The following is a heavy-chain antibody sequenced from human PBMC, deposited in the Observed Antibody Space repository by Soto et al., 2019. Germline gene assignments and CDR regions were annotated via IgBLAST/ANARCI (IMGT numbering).Heavy chain of an antibody. CDR2: INPGGST. D-gene: IGHD2-15*01. J-gene: IGHJ4*02. CDR1: GGSFSGYY. Sequence: QVQLQQWGAGLLKPSETLSLTFAVYGGSFSGYYWSWIRQPPVKWLEWCCEINPGGSTHYNPSLKSRVTISVDTTKNQFALKLMSVTAADTAVYYCARVWGYCSCGSFYSTAGPDYWGQGTLVTVSS. CDR3: ARVWGYCSCGSFYSTAGPDY. V-gene: IGHV4-34*01.